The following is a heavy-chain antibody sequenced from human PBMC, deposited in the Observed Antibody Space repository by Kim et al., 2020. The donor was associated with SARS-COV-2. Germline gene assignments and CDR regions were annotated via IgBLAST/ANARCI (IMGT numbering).Heavy chain of an antibody. CDR2: INGGNGNK. CDR1: GYTFINYA. Sequence: ASVKVSCKASGYTFINYAIHWVRQAPGQRLEWMGWINGGNGNKKHSQKLQGRVTISRDTSASTAYMELSSLRSEDTAVYYCARRGSGYGMDVWGQGTTVTVSS. CDR3: ARRGSGYGMDV. J-gene: IGHJ6*02. V-gene: IGHV1-3*01. D-gene: IGHD3-3*01.